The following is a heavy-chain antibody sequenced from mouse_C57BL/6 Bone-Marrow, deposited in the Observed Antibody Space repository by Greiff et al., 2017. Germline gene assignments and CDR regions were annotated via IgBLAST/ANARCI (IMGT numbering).Heavy chain of an antibody. V-gene: IGHV5-4*01. CDR1: GFTFSSYA. J-gene: IGHJ2*01. CDR3: ARDQEIDDDFPDY. Sequence: EVQGVESGGGLVKPGGSLKLSCAASGFTFSSYAMSWVRQTPEKRLEWVATISDGGSYTYYPDNVKGRFTISKDNAKNNLYLQMSHLMSEYTAMYYGARDQEIDDDFPDYWGQGTTLTGSS. D-gene: IGHD2-13*01. CDR2: ISDGGSYT.